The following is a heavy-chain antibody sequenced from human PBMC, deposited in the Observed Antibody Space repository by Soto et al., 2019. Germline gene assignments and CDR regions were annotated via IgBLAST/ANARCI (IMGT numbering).Heavy chain of an antibody. CDR1: GAALSSGCYF. J-gene: IGHJ5*02. CDR2: IYYSGGT. CDR3: TREQPDDKYFDP. V-gene: IGHV4-61*01. D-gene: IGHD1-1*01. Sequence: PSETLSLTCTVCGAALSSGCYFYTWVRQPPGKGLEWLGYIYYSGGTNYNPSLKSRVTISLDKSKSQFSLRLISVTAADTAVYYCTREQPDDKYFDPWGQRTLVTVCS.